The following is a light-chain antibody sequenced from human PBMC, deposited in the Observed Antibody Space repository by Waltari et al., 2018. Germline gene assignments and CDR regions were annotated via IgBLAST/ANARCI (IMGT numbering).Light chain of an antibody. Sequence: EIVLTQSPGTLSLSPGERATLSCRAIQSVGSSYLAWYQQKPGQAPRLLIYGASSRATDIPDRFSGSGSGTDFTLNISRLEPEDFAVYYCQQYGTSRTFGQGTKVEIK. CDR3: QQYGTSRT. V-gene: IGKV3-20*01. J-gene: IGKJ1*01. CDR1: QSVGSSY. CDR2: GAS.